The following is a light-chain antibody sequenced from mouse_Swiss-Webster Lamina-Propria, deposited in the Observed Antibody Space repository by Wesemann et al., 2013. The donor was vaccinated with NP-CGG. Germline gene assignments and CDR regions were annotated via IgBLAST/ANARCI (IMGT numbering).Light chain of an antibody. Sequence: TRAPAIMSASPGEKVTMTCSASSSVSYMYWYQQKPGSSPRLLIYDTSNLASGVPVRFSGSGSGTSYSLTISRMEAEDAATYYCQQWSSYPLTFGAGTKLELK. CDR3: QQWSSYPLT. J-gene: IGKJ5*01. V-gene: IGKV4-55*01. CDR1: SSVSY. CDR2: DTS.